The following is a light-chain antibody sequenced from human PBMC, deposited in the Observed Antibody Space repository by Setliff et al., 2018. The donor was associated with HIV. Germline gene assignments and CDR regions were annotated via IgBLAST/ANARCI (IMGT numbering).Light chain of an antibody. J-gene: IGLJ1*01. CDR1: SSDVGNSTY. CDR2: DVS. CDR3: SSCTNRNTLEV. Sequence: QSALTQPASVSGSPGQSITISCTGTSSDVGNSTYVSWDQQHPGKAPKLIINDVSDRPSGVSNRFSGSKSVNTASLTISGLQAEDEADYCCSSCTNRNTLEVFGTGTKVTVL. V-gene: IGLV2-14*03.